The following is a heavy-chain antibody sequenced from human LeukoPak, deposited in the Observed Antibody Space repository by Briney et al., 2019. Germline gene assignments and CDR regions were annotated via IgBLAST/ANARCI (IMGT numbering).Heavy chain of an antibody. CDR1: GGSISSSSYY. Sequence: SETLSLTCTVSGGSISSSSYYWGWIRQPPGRGLEWIGSIYYSGSTYYNPSLKSRVTISVDTSKNQFSLKLSSVTAADTAIYYCARGRGWSTGCWFDPWGQGTLVTVSS. D-gene: IGHD1-26*01. CDR2: IYYSGST. J-gene: IGHJ5*02. V-gene: IGHV4-39*01. CDR3: ARGRGWSTGCWFDP.